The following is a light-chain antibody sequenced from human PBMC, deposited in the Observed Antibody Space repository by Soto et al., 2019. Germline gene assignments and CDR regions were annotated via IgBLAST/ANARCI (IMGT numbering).Light chain of an antibody. CDR2: DAS. CDR1: QSVSSY. V-gene: IGKV3-11*01. Sequence: EIVLTQSPATLSFSPGERSTRSSRASQSVSSYLAWYQQKPGQAPRLLIYDASTRATGIPARFSGSGSGTDFTLTITSLEPEDFAVYYCQQRSNWPPTFGQGTKVDIK. J-gene: IGKJ1*01. CDR3: QQRSNWPPT.